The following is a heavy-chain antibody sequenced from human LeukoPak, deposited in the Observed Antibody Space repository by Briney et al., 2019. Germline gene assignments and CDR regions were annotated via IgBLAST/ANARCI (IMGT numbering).Heavy chain of an antibody. CDR1: GGTFSIYA. V-gene: IGHV1-69*13. CDR2: IIPIFGTA. Sequence: ASVKVSCRASGGTFSIYAISWVRQAPGQGLEWMGGIIPIFGTANYAQKFQGRVTITADESTSTAYMELSSLRSEDTAVYYCAIQDGRGYDYYYYGMDVWGQGTTVTVSS. D-gene: IGHD5-12*01. J-gene: IGHJ6*02. CDR3: AIQDGRGYDYYYYGMDV.